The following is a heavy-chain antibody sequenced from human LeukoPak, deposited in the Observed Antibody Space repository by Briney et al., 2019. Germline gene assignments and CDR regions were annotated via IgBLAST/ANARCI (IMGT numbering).Heavy chain of an antibody. J-gene: IGHJ5*02. CDR3: ARDGRYCSTTNCHAGEGWFDP. D-gene: IGHD2-2*01. CDR2: INHGGCT. CDR1: GGPFSGFY. Sequence: SETQSLTCAVHGGPFSGFYWSWIRQPSGEGLEWIGVINHGGCTSYNPYLKSRVTISVETTKNQFSLKLTSVTAADTAVYYCARDGRYCSTTNCHAGEGWFDPWGQGTLVAVCS. V-gene: IGHV4-34*01.